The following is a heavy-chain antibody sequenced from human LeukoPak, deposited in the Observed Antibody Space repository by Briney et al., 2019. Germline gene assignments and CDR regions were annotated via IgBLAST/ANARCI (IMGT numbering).Heavy chain of an antibody. CDR3: TRDITLTRGGRSDY. CDR1: GFTFSSYA. V-gene: IGHV3-64D*09. D-gene: IGHD3-10*01. J-gene: IGHJ4*02. CDR2: ISSNGGST. Sequence: GGSLRLSCSASGFTFSSYAMHWVRQAPGKGLEYVSAISSNGGSTYYADSVKGRFTISRDNSKNTLYLQMSSLRAEDTAVYYCTRDITLTRGGRSDYWGQGTLVTVSA.